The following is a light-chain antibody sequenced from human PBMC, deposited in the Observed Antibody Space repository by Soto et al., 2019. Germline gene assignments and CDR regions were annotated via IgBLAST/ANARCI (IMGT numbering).Light chain of an antibody. Sequence: QSALTQPASVSGSPGQSITISCTGTSNVVGGHNYVSWFQQHPGKVPKLMIYEVTNRPSGVSNRFSGSKSGYTASLTISGLQAEDEADYYCSSYRTGGTSPVIFGGGTKLTVL. V-gene: IGLV2-14*01. CDR1: SNVVGGHNY. J-gene: IGLJ2*01. CDR2: EVT. CDR3: SSYRTGGTSPVI.